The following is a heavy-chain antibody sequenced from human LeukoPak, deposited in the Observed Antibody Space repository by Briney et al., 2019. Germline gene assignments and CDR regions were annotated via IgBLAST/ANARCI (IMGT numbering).Heavy chain of an antibody. V-gene: IGHV5-51*01. D-gene: IGHD6-19*01. CDR3: ARSPAVAGLEGFGAFDI. Sequence: GESLKISCKGSGYSFTSYWIGWVRQMPGKGLERMGIIYPGDSDTRYSPSFQGQVTISADKSISTAYLQWSSLKASDTAMYYCARSPAVAGLEGFGAFDIWGQGTMVTVSS. CDR1: GYSFTSYW. J-gene: IGHJ3*02. CDR2: IYPGDSDT.